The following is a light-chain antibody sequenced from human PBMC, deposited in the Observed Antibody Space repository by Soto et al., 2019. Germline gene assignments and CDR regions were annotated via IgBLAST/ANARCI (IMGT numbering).Light chain of an antibody. V-gene: IGKV3-20*01. CDR3: QRYGSSPWT. J-gene: IGKJ1*01. Sequence: EIVLTQSPGTLSLSPGEKGTLSCRASQNLGTLYLAWFQQKSGQAPRLLIYGASSRATGIPDRFSGSGSGTDFTLTISRLEPEDFAVYYCQRYGSSPWTFGQGTKVDIK. CDR1: QNLGTLY. CDR2: GAS.